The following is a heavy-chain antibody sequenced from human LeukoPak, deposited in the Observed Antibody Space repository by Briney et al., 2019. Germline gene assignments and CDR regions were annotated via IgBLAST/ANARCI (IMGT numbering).Heavy chain of an antibody. CDR3: HLKGVGKNYYYYYGMDV. Sequence: ASVKVSCKASGYTFTSYYMHWVRQAPGQRPEWMGWMSPNSGDTGYAQKFQDRVTMTRNTSISTAYMELSSLRSDDTAVYYCHLKGVGKNYYYYYGMDVWGQGTTVTVSS. D-gene: IGHD1-14*01. CDR1: GYTFTSYY. CDR2: MSPNSGDT. J-gene: IGHJ6*02. V-gene: IGHV1-8*02.